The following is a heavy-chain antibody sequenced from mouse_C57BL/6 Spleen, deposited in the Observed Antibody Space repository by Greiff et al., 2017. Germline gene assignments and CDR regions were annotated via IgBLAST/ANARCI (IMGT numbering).Heavy chain of an antibody. D-gene: IGHD1-1*01. CDR1: GYTFTDYN. CDR2: INPNNGGT. CDR3: ARELDYYGSSHWYFDV. Sequence: VQLQQSGPELVKPGASVKMSCKASGYTFTDYNMHWVKQSHGKSLEWIGYINPNNGGTSYNQKFKGKDTLTVNKSSSTAYMALRSLTSEDSAVYYCARELDYYGSSHWYFDVWGTGTTVTVSS. V-gene: IGHV1-22*01. J-gene: IGHJ1*03.